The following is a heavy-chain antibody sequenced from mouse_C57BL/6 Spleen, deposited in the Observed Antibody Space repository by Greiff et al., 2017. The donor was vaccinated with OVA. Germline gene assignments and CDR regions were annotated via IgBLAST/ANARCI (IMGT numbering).Heavy chain of an antibody. Sequence: EVQVVESGPGMVKPSQSLSLTCTVTGYSITSGYDWHWIRHFPGNKLEWMGYISYSGSTNYNPSLKSRISITHDTSKNHFFLKLNSVTTEDTATYYCARDGLGPLAYWGQGTLVTVSA. CDR2: ISYSGST. V-gene: IGHV3-1*01. D-gene: IGHD4-1*01. J-gene: IGHJ3*01. CDR1: GYSITSGYD. CDR3: ARDGLGPLAY.